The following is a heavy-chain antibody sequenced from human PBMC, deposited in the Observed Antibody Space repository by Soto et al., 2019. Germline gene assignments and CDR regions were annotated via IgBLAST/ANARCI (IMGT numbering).Heavy chain of an antibody. D-gene: IGHD2-21*01. CDR2: TYYSGTT. CDR1: GGSISSGSYY. CDR3: ARHVDRFPSYYFNY. J-gene: IGHJ4*02. Sequence: SETLSLTCTVYGGSISSGSYYWGWVRLPPGKGLEWVGSTYYSGTTYYNPTLKSRVTVSVDTSQNQFSLKLSSVTAADTAVYYCARHVDRFPSYYFNYWGQGTLVTVSS. V-gene: IGHV4-39*01.